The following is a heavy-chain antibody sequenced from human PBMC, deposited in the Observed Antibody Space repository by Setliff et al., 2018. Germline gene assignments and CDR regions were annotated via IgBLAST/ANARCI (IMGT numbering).Heavy chain of an antibody. J-gene: IGHJ6*03. D-gene: IGHD1-1*01. CDR3: ARHLNDGLYYYYYMDV. Sequence: SVKVSCKASGGTFSSYAISWVRQAPGQGLEWMGRIIPIFGTANYAQKFQGRVTITADKSTSTAYMELSSLRSEDTAVYYCARHLNDGLYYYYYMDVWGKGTTVTVSS. CDR2: IIPIFGTA. CDR1: GGTFSSYA. V-gene: IGHV1-69*06.